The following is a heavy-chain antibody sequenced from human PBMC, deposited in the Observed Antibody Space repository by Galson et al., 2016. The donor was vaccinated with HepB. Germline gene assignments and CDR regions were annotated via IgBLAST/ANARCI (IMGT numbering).Heavy chain of an antibody. Sequence: PLSLTCTVSGGTISSLGHYWTWIRQNPEKGLQWIGYMYYSGNAHYNPSLKSRVIISIDTSKNQFSLKLSSVTAADTAVYFWARSNYHDTSRAFDIWGQGTVITVSS. CDR1: GGTISSLGHY. CDR2: MYYSGNA. CDR3: ARSNYHDTSRAFDI. V-gene: IGHV4-31*03. J-gene: IGHJ3*02. D-gene: IGHD3-22*01.